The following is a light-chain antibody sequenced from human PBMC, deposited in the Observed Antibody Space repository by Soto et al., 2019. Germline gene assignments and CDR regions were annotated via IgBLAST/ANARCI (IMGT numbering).Light chain of an antibody. CDR1: SSDVGSYNL. CDR2: EVT. Sequence: QSALTQPASVSVSTGQSITIFCTGTSSDVGSYNLVSWYQQHPGKAPKLMIYEVTKRPSGVSNRFSGSKSGNTASLTISGLQAEDEADYYCCSYAGSSTFLYVFGTGTKVTVL. CDR3: CSYAGSSTFLYV. V-gene: IGLV2-23*02. J-gene: IGLJ1*01.